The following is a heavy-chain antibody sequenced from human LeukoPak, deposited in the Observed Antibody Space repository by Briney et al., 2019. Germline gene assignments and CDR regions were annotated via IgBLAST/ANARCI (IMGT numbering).Heavy chain of an antibody. CDR2: LNPISGDT. Sequence: GSVKVSCKASGYTFTGYYLHWVRQAPGQGLEWMGRLNPISGDTDYAQKFQGRVTMTRDTSISTAYLELSRLKSDDTAMYYCATNELVVSYYSYYGMDVWGQGTTVTVSS. V-gene: IGHV1-2*06. CDR1: GYTFTGYY. CDR3: ATNELVVSYYSYYGMDV. D-gene: IGHD2-2*01. J-gene: IGHJ6*02.